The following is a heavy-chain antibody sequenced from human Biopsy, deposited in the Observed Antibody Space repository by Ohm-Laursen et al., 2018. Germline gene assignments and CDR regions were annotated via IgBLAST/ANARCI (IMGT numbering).Heavy chain of an antibody. CDR3: ARNTGWYGDLYYFDY. J-gene: IGHJ4*02. V-gene: IGHV1-46*01. CDR2: INPSGSTT. CDR1: GYSFTSYY. D-gene: IGHD6-19*01. Sequence: GASVSVSCKVSGYSFTSYYMHWVRQAPGHGLEWMGMINPSGSTTSYPQIFQGRVTMTRDTSKSTVYMELSSLRSADTAVYFCARNTGWYGDLYYFDYWGQGTLVTVSS.